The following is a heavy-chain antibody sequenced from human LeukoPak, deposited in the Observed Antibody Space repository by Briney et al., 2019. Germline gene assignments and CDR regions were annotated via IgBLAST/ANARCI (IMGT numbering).Heavy chain of an antibody. Sequence: GASVKVSCKASGYSFTSYGFSWVRQAPGQGLEWMGWISAYNGDTNYAQKVQGRVTLTTDTSTSTAYMELRSLRSDDTAVYYCARCSGGYWPYYNYYMDAWGKGTTVTISS. J-gene: IGHJ6*03. CDR1: GYSFTSYG. V-gene: IGHV1-18*01. CDR2: ISAYNGDT. CDR3: ARCSGGYWPYYNYYMDA. D-gene: IGHD2-15*01.